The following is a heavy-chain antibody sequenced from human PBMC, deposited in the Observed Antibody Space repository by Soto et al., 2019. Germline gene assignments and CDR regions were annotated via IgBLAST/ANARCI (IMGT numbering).Heavy chain of an antibody. D-gene: IGHD3-16*01. V-gene: IGHV1-18*01. J-gene: IGHJ6*02. CDR3: AMVDLYVTPTPQDV. Sequence: QVQLEQSGDEVKKPGASVKVSCKASGYIFVNYGIAWVRQAPGQGLEWLGWISPYTGNTYYASKVQGRLTLTTDTSTCTAVMVLRSLTSADTAVCYCAMVDLYVTPTPQDVLGQGTTVTVSS. CDR1: GYIFVNYG. CDR2: ISPYTGNT.